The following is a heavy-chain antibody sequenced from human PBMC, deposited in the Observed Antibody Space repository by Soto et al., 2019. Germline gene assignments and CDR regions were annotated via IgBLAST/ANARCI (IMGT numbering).Heavy chain of an antibody. Sequence: EVQLLESGGGLVQPGGSLRVSCAASGFTFSNYAMSWVRQAPGKGLEWVSGISGRGGSRYYADSVKGRFTISRDNSKNTLHLQMESLRAEDTAVYHCAKGPEIAVAPADPWWFDPWGQGTLVTVSS. CDR1: GFTFSNYA. CDR2: ISGRGGSR. D-gene: IGHD6-19*01. V-gene: IGHV3-23*01. J-gene: IGHJ5*02. CDR3: AKGPEIAVAPADPWWFDP.